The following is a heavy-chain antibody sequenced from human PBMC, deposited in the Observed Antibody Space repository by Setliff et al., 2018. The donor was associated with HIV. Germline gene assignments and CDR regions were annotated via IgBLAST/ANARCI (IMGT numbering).Heavy chain of an antibody. J-gene: IGHJ4*02. CDR3: ARGLNYYGPGSYLPLGY. V-gene: IGHV4-28*03. D-gene: IGHD3-10*01. Sequence: PSETLSLTCTVSGGSISTSNWWGWIRQTPGKGLEWIGYIYYSGSTNYNPSLKSRVTISKDTSKNQISLKLRSVTAADTAVYYCARGLNYYGPGSYLPLGYWGQGTLVTVSS. CDR2: IYYSGST. CDR1: GGSISTSNW.